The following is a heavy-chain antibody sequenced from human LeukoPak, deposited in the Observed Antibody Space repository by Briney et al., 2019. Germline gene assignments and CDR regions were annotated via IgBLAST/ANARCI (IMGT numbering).Heavy chain of an antibody. CDR2: IYYSGST. CDR3: ARRSLKGWFDP. V-gene: IGHV4-39*01. J-gene: IGHJ5*02. CDR1: GGSISSSSYY. Sequence: PSETLSLTCTVSGGSISSSSYYWGWIRQPPGKGLEWIGSIYYSGSTYYNPSLKSRVTISVDTSKNQFSLKLSSETAADTAVYYCARRSLKGWFDPWGQGTLVTVSS.